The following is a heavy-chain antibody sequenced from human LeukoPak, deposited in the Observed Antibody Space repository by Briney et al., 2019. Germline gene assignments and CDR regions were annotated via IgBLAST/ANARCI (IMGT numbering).Heavy chain of an antibody. D-gene: IGHD2-15*01. CDR2: XSSNGGST. J-gene: IGHJ4*02. CDR3: VKLGCSGGSCYRAGAY. Sequence: EYVSXXSSNGGSTYYADSVKGRFTISRDNSKNTLYLQMSSLRAEDTAVYYCVKLGCSGGSCYRAGAYWGQGTLVTVSS. V-gene: IGHV3-64D*06.